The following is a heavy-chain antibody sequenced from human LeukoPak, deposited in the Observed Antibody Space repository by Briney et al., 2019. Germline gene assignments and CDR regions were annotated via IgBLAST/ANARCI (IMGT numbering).Heavy chain of an antibody. CDR2: IYYSGTT. V-gene: IGHV4-30-4*01. Sequence: SETLSLTCTVSGGSISSPDYYWSWIRQPPGKGLEWIGYIYYSGTTYYNPSLKSQVTISLDTSKKQFSLKVSSVTAADTAVYNCARDESGFLKAGVWGQGTTVTVSS. D-gene: IGHD5-12*01. CDR3: ARDESGFLKAGV. J-gene: IGHJ6*02. CDR1: GGSISSPDYY.